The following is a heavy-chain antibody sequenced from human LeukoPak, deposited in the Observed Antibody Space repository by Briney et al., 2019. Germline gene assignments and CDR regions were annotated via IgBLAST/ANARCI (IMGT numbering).Heavy chain of an antibody. CDR1: GGSISSYY. CDR3: ARDWSAWDDFFSHLDV. V-gene: IGHV4-59*12. D-gene: IGHD1-1*01. J-gene: IGHJ6*04. CDR2: IYYSGST. Sequence: PSETLSLTCTVSGGSISSYYWSWIRQPPGKGLEWIGYIYYSGSTNYNPSLKSRLTMSVDTSKNQFSLKLTSVTAADTAIYYCARDWSAWDDFFSHLDVWGKGTSVTVSS.